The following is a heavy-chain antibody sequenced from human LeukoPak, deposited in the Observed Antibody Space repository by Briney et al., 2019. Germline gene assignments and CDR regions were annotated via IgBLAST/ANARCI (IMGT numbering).Heavy chain of an antibody. J-gene: IGHJ4*02. D-gene: IGHD1-26*01. CDR3: ARDREGASNY. CDR1: GYTFTGYY. Sequence: GASVKVSCKASGYTFTGYYMHRVRQAPGQGLEGMGWINPNSGGTNYAQKFQGRVTMTRDTSISTAYMELSRLRSDVTALYYCARDREGASNYWGQGTLVTVSS. CDR2: INPNSGGT. V-gene: IGHV1-2*02.